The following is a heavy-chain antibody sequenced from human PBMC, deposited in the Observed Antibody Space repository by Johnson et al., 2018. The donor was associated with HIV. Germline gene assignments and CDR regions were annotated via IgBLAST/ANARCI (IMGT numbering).Heavy chain of an antibody. V-gene: IGHV3-33*01. CDR3: ARGLQARFDAFDI. CDR2: IKQDGSNY. D-gene: IGHD5-24*01. CDR1: GLILSGYG. Sequence: QVQLVESGGDVVQPGTSLRLSCEASGLILSGYGLHWVRQAPGKGLEWVANIKQDGSNYSYADSAKGRFTISRDNAKNSLYLQMNSLRAEDTAVYYCARGLQARFDAFDIWGQGTMVTVSS. J-gene: IGHJ3*02.